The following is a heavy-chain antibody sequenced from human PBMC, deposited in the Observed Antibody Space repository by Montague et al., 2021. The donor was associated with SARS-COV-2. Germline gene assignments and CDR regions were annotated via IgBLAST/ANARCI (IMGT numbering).Heavy chain of an antibody. V-gene: IGHV4-39*01. D-gene: IGHD1-1*01. Sequence: SETLSLTCAVSGDSISSATYYWAWLPQPPGRGLKWIGNIYYSASTMYNPSLKSRVTMSVATSKNQFSLRLNLVTAADTAVSYCASRLTGLEPPFDPWGQGTLVIVSS. CDR1: GDSISSATYY. J-gene: IGHJ5*02. CDR2: IYYSAST. CDR3: ASRLTGLEPPFDP.